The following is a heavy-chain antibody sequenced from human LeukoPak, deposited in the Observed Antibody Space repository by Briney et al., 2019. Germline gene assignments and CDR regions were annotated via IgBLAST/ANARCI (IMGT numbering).Heavy chain of an antibody. CDR2: INHSGST. CDR3: ARGRDGYNYVYYYYYYMDV. V-gene: IGHV4-34*01. Sequence: SETLSLTCAVYGGSFSGYYWSWIRQPPGKGLEWNGEINHSGSTNYNPSLKSRVTISVDTSKNQFSLKLSSVTAADTAVYYCARGRDGYNYVYYYYYYMDVWGKGTTVTVSS. D-gene: IGHD5-24*01. J-gene: IGHJ6*03. CDR1: GGSFSGYY.